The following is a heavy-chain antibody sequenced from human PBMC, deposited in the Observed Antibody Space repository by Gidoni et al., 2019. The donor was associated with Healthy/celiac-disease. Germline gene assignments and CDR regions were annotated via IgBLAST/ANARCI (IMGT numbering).Heavy chain of an antibody. D-gene: IGHD4-17*01. CDR1: GFTFSSSA. CDR3: AKASTVVKVASNDY. J-gene: IGHJ4*02. CDR2: ISGSGGST. V-gene: IGHV3-23*01. Sequence: EVQLLESGGGLVQPGGSLRLSCAASGFTFSSSAMGWVRPAPGKGLGWVAAISGSGGSTYYADSVKGRFTIARDNSKNTLYLQMNSLRAEDTAVYYCAKASTVVKVASNDYWGQGTLVTVSS.